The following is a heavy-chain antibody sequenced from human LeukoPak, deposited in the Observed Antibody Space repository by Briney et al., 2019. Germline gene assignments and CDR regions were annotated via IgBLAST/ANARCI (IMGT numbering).Heavy chain of an antibody. CDR3: ARVIGYDSSGYYWPGFDY. CDR2: ISAYNGNT. CDR1: GYTFTSYG. Sequence: GASVKVSCKASGYTFTSYGISWVRQAPGQGLEWMGWISAYNGNTNYAQKLQGRVTMTTDTSTSTAYMELRSLRSDDTAVYYCARVIGYDSSGYYWPGFDYWGQGTLVTVSS. D-gene: IGHD3-22*01. V-gene: IGHV1-18*01. J-gene: IGHJ4*02.